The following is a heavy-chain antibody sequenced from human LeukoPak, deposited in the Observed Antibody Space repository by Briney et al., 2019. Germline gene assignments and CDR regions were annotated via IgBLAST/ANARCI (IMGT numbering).Heavy chain of an antibody. V-gene: IGHV1-18*01. Sequence: GASVKVSCKASGYTFTSYGISWVRQAPGQGLEWMGWISAYNGNTNYAQKLQGRVTMTTDTSTSTAYMELRSLRSDDTAVYYCARGEMATIKGSAFDIWGQGTMVTVSS. D-gene: IGHD5-24*01. CDR3: ARGEMATIKGSAFDI. CDR2: ISAYNGNT. J-gene: IGHJ3*02. CDR1: GYTFTSYG.